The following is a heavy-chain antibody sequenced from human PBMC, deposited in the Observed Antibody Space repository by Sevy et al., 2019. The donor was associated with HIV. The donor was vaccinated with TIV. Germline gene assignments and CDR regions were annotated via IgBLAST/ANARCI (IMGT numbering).Heavy chain of an antibody. V-gene: IGHV3-30*03. Sequence: GESLKISCAASGFTFSSYGMHWVRQAPGKGLEWVAVISYDRSNKYYADSVKGRFTISRDNSKNTLYLQMNSLRAEDTAVYYCATDIRYYYGSGTHYYFHGMDFWGQGTTVTVSS. D-gene: IGHD3-10*01. CDR2: ISYDRSNK. CDR3: ATDIRYYYGSGTHYYFHGMDF. CDR1: GFTFSSYG. J-gene: IGHJ6*01.